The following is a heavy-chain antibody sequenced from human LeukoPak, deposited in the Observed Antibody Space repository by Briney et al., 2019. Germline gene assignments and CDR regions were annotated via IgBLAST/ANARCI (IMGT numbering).Heavy chain of an antibody. CDR2: IYTSGST. V-gene: IGHV4-4*07. Sequence: SETLSLTCTVSGGSISSYYWSWIRQPAGKGLEWIGRIYTSGSTNYNPSLKSRVTMSVDTSKNQFSLKLSSVTAADTAVYYCARAFMVRGVIRDDYWGQGTLVTISS. CDR1: GGSISSYY. J-gene: IGHJ4*02. CDR3: ARAFMVRGVIRDDY. D-gene: IGHD3-10*01.